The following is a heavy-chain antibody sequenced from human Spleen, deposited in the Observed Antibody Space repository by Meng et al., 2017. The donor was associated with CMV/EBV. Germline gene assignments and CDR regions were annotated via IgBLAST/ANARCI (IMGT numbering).Heavy chain of an antibody. D-gene: IGHD1-26*01. Sequence: ASVKVSCKVSGDTFTGYYMHWVRQAPGQGLEWMGWINPNSGCTKYAQKFQGWVTMTRDTSISTAYMELSRLRSDDTAVYYCARDRTYSGSYPDYWGQGTLVTVSS. CDR3: ARDRTYSGSYPDY. J-gene: IGHJ4*02. CDR1: GDTFTGYY. V-gene: IGHV1-2*04. CDR2: INPNSGCT.